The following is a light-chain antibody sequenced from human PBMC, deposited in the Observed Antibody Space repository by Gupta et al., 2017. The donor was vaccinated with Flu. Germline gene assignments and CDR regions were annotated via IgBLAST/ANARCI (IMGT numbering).Light chain of an antibody. CDR3: MQGSRWPWA. Sequence: DVVMTPSPLSLPVTLGQPASISCRSSQSLVYSDGNTYLHWFQQRPGQSPRRLIYQVSHRESGIPDRFSGSGSGTDFTLKISRVEAEDVGVYYCMQGSRWPWAFGQGTKVEIK. CDR2: QVS. CDR1: QSLVYSDGNTY. J-gene: IGKJ1*01. V-gene: IGKV2-30*01.